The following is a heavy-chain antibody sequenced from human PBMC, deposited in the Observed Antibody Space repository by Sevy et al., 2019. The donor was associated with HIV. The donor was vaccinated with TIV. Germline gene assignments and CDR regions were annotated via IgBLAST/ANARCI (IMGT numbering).Heavy chain of an antibody. CDR1: GGSMNSYY. V-gene: IGHV4-59*01. J-gene: IGHJ4*02. CDR3: VRAANNNGGMFFDS. CDR2: IHYSGYT. Sequence: KQSQTLSLTCSVSGGSMNSYYWRWIRQPPGKGLEWVGFIHYSGYTNYNPSLKSRVTMSIDTSKNHFSLKVTSVIAADTAMYYCVRAANNNGGMFFDSWAQGTLVTVSS. D-gene: IGHD4-17*01.